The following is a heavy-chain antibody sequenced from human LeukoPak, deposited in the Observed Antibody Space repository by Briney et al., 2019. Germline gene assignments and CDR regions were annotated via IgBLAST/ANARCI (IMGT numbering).Heavy chain of an antibody. Sequence: ASVKVSCKASGYTFTGYYMHWVRQAPGQGLEWMGWINPNSGGTNYAQKFQGRVTMTRDTSISTAYMELSRLRSDDTAVYYCARDRAVAGNSVWFDPWGQGTPVTVSS. V-gene: IGHV1-2*02. CDR3: ARDRAVAGNSVWFDP. CDR2: INPNSGGT. D-gene: IGHD6-19*01. CDR1: GYTFTGYY. J-gene: IGHJ5*02.